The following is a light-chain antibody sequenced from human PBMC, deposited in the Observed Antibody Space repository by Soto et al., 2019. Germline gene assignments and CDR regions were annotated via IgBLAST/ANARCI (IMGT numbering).Light chain of an antibody. CDR2: GVS. V-gene: IGKV3-15*01. J-gene: IGKJ3*01. Sequence: EIVMTQSPVTLSVSPWERATLSCRASQSVSVNLAWYQQKPGQAPRLLIYGVSTRATGIPARFSGSESGTEFTLTISSLQSEDFAVYYCQQYNDWPFTFGPGTKVDI. CDR3: QQYNDWPFT. CDR1: QSVSVN.